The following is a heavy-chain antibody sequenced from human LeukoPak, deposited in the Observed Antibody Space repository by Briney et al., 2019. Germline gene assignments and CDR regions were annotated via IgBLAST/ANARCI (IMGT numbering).Heavy chain of an antibody. CDR2: ISYDGSNK. Sequence: GGSLRLSCAASGFTFSSYSMNWVRQAPGKGLEWVAVISYDGSNKYYADSVKGRFTISRDNSKNTLYLQMNSLRAEDTAVYYCARDREEVVPAAPPDYYMDVWGKGTTVTVSS. CDR1: GFTFSSYS. J-gene: IGHJ6*03. CDR3: ARDREEVVPAAPPDYYMDV. D-gene: IGHD2-2*01. V-gene: IGHV3-30*03.